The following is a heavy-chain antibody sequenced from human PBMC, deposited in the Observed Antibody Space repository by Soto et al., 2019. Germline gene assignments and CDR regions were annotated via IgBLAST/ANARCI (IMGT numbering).Heavy chain of an antibody. CDR3: ARGTYDFWSGYYHFDY. Sequence: LGGSLRLSCAASGFTFSSYAMHWVRQAPGKGLEWVAVISYDGSNKYXAXXXKGRFTISRDNSKNTLYLQMNSLRAEDTAVYYCARGTYDFWSGYYHFDYWGQGTLVTVSS. CDR2: ISYDGSNK. J-gene: IGHJ4*02. D-gene: IGHD3-3*01. V-gene: IGHV3-30-3*01. CDR1: GFTFSSYA.